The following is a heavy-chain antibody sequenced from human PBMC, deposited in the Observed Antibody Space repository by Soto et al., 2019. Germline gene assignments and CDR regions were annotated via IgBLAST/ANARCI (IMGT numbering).Heavy chain of an antibody. J-gene: IGHJ5*02. D-gene: IGHD2-2*01. CDR3: SALGYCSSSSSSAECLIDP. V-gene: IGHV3-23*01. CDR1: GFTFGSHA. Sequence: PGGSLRLSCAASGFTFGSHAMSWVRQAPGEGLEWVSAFSGSGGSTYYADSVKDRFTISRNNPKNTLYRQTNSLLTAEPAVTLRSALGYCSSSSSSAECLIDPWGQGTMVTVSS. CDR2: FSGSGGST.